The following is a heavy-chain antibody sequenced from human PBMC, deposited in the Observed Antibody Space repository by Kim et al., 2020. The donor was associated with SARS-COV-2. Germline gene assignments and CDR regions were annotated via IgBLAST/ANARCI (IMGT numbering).Heavy chain of an antibody. Sequence: DSVKGRFTISRDNAKNTLYLQMNSLRAEDTAVYYCARDPGSSSWPGGSGYWGQGTLVTVSS. J-gene: IGHJ4*02. V-gene: IGHV3-74*01. CDR3: ARDPGSSSWPGGSGY. D-gene: IGHD6-13*01.